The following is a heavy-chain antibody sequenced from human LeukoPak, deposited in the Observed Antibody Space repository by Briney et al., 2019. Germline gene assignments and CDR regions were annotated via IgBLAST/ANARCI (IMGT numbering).Heavy chain of an antibody. CDR2: IKQDGSEK. Sequence: GGSLRLSCAASGFTFSSYWMSWVRQAPGKGLEWVANIKQDGSEKYYVDSVKGRFTISRDNAKNSLYLQMNSLRAEDTAVYYCARQRGYSYGLNDYWGPGTLVTVSS. V-gene: IGHV3-7*01. CDR3: ARQRGYSYGLNDY. D-gene: IGHD5-18*01. J-gene: IGHJ4*02. CDR1: GFTFSSYW.